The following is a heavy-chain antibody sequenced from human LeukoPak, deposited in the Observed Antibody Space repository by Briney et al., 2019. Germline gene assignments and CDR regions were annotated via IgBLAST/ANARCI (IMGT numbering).Heavy chain of an antibody. V-gene: IGHV3-23*01. CDR3: AKGGSINGWYRFGP. D-gene: IGHD6-19*01. Sequence: PGGSLRLSCAASGFTFSSYAMSWVRQAPGKGLVWVSVISGSGGSTFYADSVKGRFTISRDNSKNTLYLQMNSLRAEDTAVYYCAKGGSINGWYRFGPWGPGNPVTVSS. CDR1: GFTFSSYA. J-gene: IGHJ5*02. CDR2: ISGSGGST.